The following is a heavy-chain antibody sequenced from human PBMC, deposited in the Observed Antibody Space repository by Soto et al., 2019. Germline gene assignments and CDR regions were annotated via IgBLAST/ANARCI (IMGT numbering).Heavy chain of an antibody. Sequence: ASGFTLRNYAVTWVRQAPGKGLEWVSLISANDVGTYYAESVKTRFTISTDQSRNTVHLQMDSLRADDTAIYYCAKAKNDYNWDNRPPFDYWGQGTLVTVSS. CDR1: GFTLRNYA. CDR2: ISANDVGT. V-gene: IGHV3-23*01. CDR3: AKAKNDYNWDNRPPFDY. D-gene: IGHD1-20*01. J-gene: IGHJ4*02.